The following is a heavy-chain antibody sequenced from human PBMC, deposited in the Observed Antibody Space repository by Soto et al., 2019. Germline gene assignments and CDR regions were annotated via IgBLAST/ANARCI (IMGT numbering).Heavy chain of an antibody. D-gene: IGHD4-17*01. V-gene: IGHV3-48*01. J-gene: IGHJ4*02. CDR3: ARDLMTTVSNVDY. CDR1: GFTFSSYS. Sequence: RGSLRLSCAASGFTFSSYSMNWVRQAPGKGLEWVSYISSSSSTIYYADSVKGRFTISGDNAKNSLYLQMNSLRAEDTAVYYCARDLMTTVSNVDYWGQGTLVTVSS. CDR2: ISSSSSTI.